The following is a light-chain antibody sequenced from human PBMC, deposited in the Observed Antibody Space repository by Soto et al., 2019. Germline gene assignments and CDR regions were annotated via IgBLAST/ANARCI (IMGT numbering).Light chain of an antibody. CDR1: QSVSNNY. V-gene: IGKV3-20*01. CDR2: GAS. Sequence: EIVFTQYPGTLSLSPIERPTLSCRASQSVSNNYLAWYQQKPGQAPRLLIYGASNRATGIPDRFSGSGSGTDFTLTISRLEPEDFAVYYCQQYGSSGTFGQGTKVDIK. CDR3: QQYGSSGT. J-gene: IGKJ1*01.